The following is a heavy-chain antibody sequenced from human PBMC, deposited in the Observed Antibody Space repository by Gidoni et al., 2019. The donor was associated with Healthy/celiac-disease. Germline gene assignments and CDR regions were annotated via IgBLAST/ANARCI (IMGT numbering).Heavy chain of an antibody. CDR3: ARHGGLAVYYGMDV. D-gene: IGHD4-17*01. CDR1: GGSISRSSYY. Sequence: QLQLQESGPGLVKPSETLSLTCTVSGGSISRSSYYWGWIRQPPGKGLEWIGSIYYSGSTYYNPSLKSRVTISVDTSKNQFSLKLSSVTAADTAVYYCARHGGLAVYYGMDVWGQGTTVTVSS. J-gene: IGHJ6*02. V-gene: IGHV4-39*01. CDR2: IYYSGST.